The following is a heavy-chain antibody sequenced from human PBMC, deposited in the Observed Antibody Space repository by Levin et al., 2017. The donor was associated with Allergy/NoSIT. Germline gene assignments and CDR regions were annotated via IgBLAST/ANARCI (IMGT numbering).Heavy chain of an antibody. J-gene: IGHJ6*02. D-gene: IGHD4-23*01. CDR2: IYYTGST. CDR3: ARDRTTYGGNSVVYYSGMDG. Sequence: SQTLSLTCTVSGASISSYYWSWIRQPPGKGLEWIGYIYYTGSTNYNPSLKSRVTISVDTSKNQFSLTLTPVTAADTAVYYCARDRTTYGGNSVVYYSGMDGWGQGTTVTVSS. V-gene: IGHV4-59*01. CDR1: GASISSYY.